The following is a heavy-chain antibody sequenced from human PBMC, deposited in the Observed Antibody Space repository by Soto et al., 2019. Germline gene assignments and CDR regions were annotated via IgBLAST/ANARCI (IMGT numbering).Heavy chain of an antibody. Sequence: ASVKVSCKASGYTFTGYYMHWVRQAPGQGLEWMGWINPNSGGTNYAQKFQGRVTMIRDTSISTAYMELSRLRSDDTAVYYCARPTESYYYDSSGYNPFDYWGQGTLVTVSS. V-gene: IGHV1-2*02. CDR2: INPNSGGT. CDR1: GYTFTGYY. CDR3: ARPTESYYYDSSGYNPFDY. D-gene: IGHD3-22*01. J-gene: IGHJ4*02.